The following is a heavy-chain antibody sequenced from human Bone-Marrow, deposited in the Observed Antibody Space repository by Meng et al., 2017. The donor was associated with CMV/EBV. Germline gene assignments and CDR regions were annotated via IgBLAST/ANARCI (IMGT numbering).Heavy chain of an antibody. D-gene: IGHD1-1*01. V-gene: IGHV3-30-3*01. CDR1: GFTFSSYA. CDR2: ISYDGSNK. J-gene: IGHJ6*02. CDR3: ARATTGSYYYYGMDV. Sequence: GESLKISCAASGFTFSSYAMHWVRQAPGKGLEWVAVISYDGSNKYYADSVKGRFTISRDNSKNTLYLQMKSLRAEDTAVYYCARATTGSYYYYGMDVWGQGTTVTVSS.